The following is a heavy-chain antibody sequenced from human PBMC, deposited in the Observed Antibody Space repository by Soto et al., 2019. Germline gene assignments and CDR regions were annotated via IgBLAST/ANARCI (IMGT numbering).Heavy chain of an antibody. CDR1: GFTFSSYA. CDR3: ARDRGLLRLFDY. J-gene: IGHJ4*02. D-gene: IGHD1-26*01. CDR2: ISYDGSNK. Sequence: GGSLRLSCAASGFTFSSYAMHWVRQAPGKGLEWVAVISYDGSNKYYADSVKGRFTISRDNSKNTLYLQMNSLRAEDTAVYYCARDRGLLRLFDYWGQGTLVTVSS. V-gene: IGHV3-30-3*01.